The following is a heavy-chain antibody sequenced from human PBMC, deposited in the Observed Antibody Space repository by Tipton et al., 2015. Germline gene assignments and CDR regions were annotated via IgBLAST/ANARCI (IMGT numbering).Heavy chain of an antibody. CDR1: SDSISKYY. D-gene: IGHD2-15*01. CDR3: AAYCAGGSCADH. Sequence: TLSLTCSVSSDSISKYYWSWIRQPPGKELEWIGYIQYSGSTNYSPSLRSRVTVSVDTSNNQFSLKLRSATAEDTAVYYCAAYCAGGSCADHWGQGTLVTVSS. V-gene: IGHV4-59*01. CDR2: IQYSGST. J-gene: IGHJ4*02.